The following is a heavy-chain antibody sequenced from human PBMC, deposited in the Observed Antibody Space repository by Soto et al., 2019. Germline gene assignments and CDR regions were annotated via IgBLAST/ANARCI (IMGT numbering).Heavy chain of an antibody. CDR2: IYYSGST. J-gene: IGHJ5*02. Sequence: PSETLSLTCTVSGGSISSGDYYWSWIRQSPGKGLEWIGYIYYSGSTYYNPSLKSRVTISVDTSKNQFSLKLSSVTAADTAVYYCAREYCTNGVCPQGVWFDPWGQGTLVTVSS. CDR1: GGSISSGDYY. D-gene: IGHD2-8*01. V-gene: IGHV4-30-4*01. CDR3: AREYCTNGVCPQGVWFDP.